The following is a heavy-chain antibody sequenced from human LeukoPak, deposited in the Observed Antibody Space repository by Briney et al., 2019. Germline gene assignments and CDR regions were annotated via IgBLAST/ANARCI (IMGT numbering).Heavy chain of an antibody. CDR2: IIPIFGTA. V-gene: IGHV1-69*13. CDR1: GGTFSSYA. J-gene: IGHJ4*02. Sequence: ASVKVSCKASGGTFSSYAISWVRQAPGQGLEWMGGIIPIFGTANYAQKFQGRVTITADESTSTAYMELSSLRSEDTAVYYCAREGGSGYYYVYWGQGTLVTVSS. D-gene: IGHD3-22*01. CDR3: AREGGSGYYYVY.